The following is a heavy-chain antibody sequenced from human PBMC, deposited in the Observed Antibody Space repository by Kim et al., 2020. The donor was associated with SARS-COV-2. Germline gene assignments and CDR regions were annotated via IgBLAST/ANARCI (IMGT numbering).Heavy chain of an antibody. CDR2: IKTDGTST. CDR3: ARGWEVYGSGKN. Sequence: GGSLRLSCAASGFTFSSYWMHWVRQAPGKGLVWVSRIKTDGTSTNYADSVKGRFTISRDNAKNTLYLQMNSLRVEDTAVYYCARGWEVYGSGKNWGHGTL. D-gene: IGHD3-10*01. V-gene: IGHV3-74*01. J-gene: IGHJ1*01. CDR1: GFTFSSYW.